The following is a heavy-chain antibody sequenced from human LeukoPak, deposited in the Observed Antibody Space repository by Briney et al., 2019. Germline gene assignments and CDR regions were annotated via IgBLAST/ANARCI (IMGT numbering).Heavy chain of an antibody. CDR3: AREDRDGYNF. CDR2: INHSGST. CDR1: GGSFSGYY. J-gene: IGHJ4*02. D-gene: IGHD5-24*01. V-gene: IGHV4-34*01. Sequence: PSETLSLTCAVYGGSFSGYYWSWIRQPPGKGLEWIGEINHSGSTNYNPSLTSRVTISVDTSKNQFSLKLSSVTAADTAVYYCAREDRDGYNFWGQGTLVTVSS.